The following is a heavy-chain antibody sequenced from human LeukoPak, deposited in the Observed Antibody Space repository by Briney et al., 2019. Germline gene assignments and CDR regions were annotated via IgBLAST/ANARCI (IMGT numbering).Heavy chain of an antibody. CDR1: GFIFSNRW. D-gene: IGHD3-22*01. CDR3: ATSSASSGND. Sequence: GGSLKLSCAASGFIFSNRWMSWVRQAPGKGLEWVANIKQDGSERYYVDSVKGRFTISRDNAKNPLYLEMNSLRVEDTALYYCATSSASSGNDWGQGTLVTVSS. J-gene: IGHJ4*02. CDR2: IKQDGSER. V-gene: IGHV3-7*01.